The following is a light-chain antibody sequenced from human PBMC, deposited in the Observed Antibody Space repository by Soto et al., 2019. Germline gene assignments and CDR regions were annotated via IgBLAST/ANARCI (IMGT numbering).Light chain of an antibody. V-gene: IGKV3-20*01. J-gene: IGKJ4*01. CDR3: QQYGSSPLT. CDR1: HSVDSTY. Sequence: EVVLTQSPGTLSLSPRERVTLSCRASHSVDSTYLAWYQQRPGQAPRLLIYNASSRATGIPDRFSGRGSGTDFTLTISRLEPEDFAVYYCQQYGSSPLTFGGGTKVEIK. CDR2: NAS.